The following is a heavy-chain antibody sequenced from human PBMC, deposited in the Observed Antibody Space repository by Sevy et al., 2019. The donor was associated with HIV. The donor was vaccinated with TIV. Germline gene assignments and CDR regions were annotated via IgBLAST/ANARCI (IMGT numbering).Heavy chain of an antibody. CDR2: FKRNDEGGTL. J-gene: IGHJ4*02. Sequence: GGSLRLSCTASGFTFTDYAMNWVRQSPGKGLEWVDLFKRNDEGGTLENATSVKGRFTISRDDSKNIAYLQMNDLKTEDTDVYYCTRWKGAHSVFDYWGQGALVTVSS. D-gene: IGHD1-1*01. V-gene: IGHV3-49*04. CDR3: TRWKGAHSVFDY. CDR1: GFTFTDYA.